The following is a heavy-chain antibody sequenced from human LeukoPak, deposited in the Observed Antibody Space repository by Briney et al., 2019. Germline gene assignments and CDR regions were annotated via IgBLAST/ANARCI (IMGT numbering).Heavy chain of an antibody. Sequence: PGGSLRLSCAASGFTFRSYAMSWVRQAPGKGLSWVTGISGSGGSTYYADSVKGRFTISRDNAKNSLYLQMNSLRAEDTAVYYCARLSPACSSTSCYSWGQGTLVTVSS. CDR1: GFTFRSYA. J-gene: IGHJ5*02. CDR2: ISGSGGST. CDR3: ARLSPACSSTSCYS. D-gene: IGHD2-2*01. V-gene: IGHV3-23*01.